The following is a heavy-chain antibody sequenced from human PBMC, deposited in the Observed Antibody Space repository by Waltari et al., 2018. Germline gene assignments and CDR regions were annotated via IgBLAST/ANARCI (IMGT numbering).Heavy chain of an antibody. V-gene: IGHV1-18*01. Sequence: QVQLVQSGAEVQKPGASVKVSCQASGYSLTQFGLSWVRQAPGQGLEWMGWISTYNGNTNYAQKVQGRVTMTTDTSTSTAYMELRNLRSEDTAVYYCARGLLWLGEFNYFDYWGQGTLVTVSS. CDR2: ISTYNGNT. CDR1: GYSLTQFG. J-gene: IGHJ4*02. CDR3: ARGLLWLGEFNYFDY. D-gene: IGHD3-10*01.